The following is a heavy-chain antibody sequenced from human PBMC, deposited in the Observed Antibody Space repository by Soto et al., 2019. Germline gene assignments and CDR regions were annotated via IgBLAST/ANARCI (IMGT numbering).Heavy chain of an antibody. CDR3: AETREIPYYHGMDV. D-gene: IGHD2-2*02. CDR2: IIPIFGSA. J-gene: IGHJ6*02. Sequence: QVQLVQSGAEVKKPGSSVKVSCKAPGGTLSSYAINWVRQAPGQGLEWMGGIIPIFGSANYAPKFQGRVKISADESTSTAYMEVSSLRSEYTAVYYCAETREIPYYHGMDVWGQGPTVTFSS. CDR1: GGTLSSYA. V-gene: IGHV1-69*01.